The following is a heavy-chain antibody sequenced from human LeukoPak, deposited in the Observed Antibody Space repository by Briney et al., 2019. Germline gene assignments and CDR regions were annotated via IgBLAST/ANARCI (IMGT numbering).Heavy chain of an antibody. D-gene: IGHD3-9*01. V-gene: IGHV1-3*01. CDR3: ARGSAKTGSHAFDI. J-gene: IGHJ3*02. CDR2: INAGNGNT. CDR1: GYTFTSYA. Sequence: ASVKVSCKASGYTFTSYAMHWVRQAPGQRLEWMGWINAGNGNTKYSQKFQGRVTITRDTSASTAYMELSSLRSEDTAVYYCARGSAKTGSHAFDIWGQGTMVTVSS.